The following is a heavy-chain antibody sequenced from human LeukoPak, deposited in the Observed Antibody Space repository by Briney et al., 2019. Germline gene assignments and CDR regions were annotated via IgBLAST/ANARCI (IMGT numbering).Heavy chain of an antibody. Sequence: IPSETLSLTCTVSGDSVSNGNYYWSWIRQHPGKGLEWIGYIYYSGSTYYNPSLKSRVTISVDRSKNQFSLKLSSVTAADTAVYYCASGKYYYDSSGYYYFDYWGQGTLVTVSS. V-gene: IGHV4-30-4*08. CDR2: IYYSGST. CDR3: ASGKYYYDSSGYYYFDY. CDR1: GDSVSNGNYY. D-gene: IGHD3-22*01. J-gene: IGHJ4*02.